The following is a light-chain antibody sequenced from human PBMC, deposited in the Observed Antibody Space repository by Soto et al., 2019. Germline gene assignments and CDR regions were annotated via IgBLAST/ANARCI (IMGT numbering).Light chain of an antibody. CDR2: DAS. J-gene: IGKJ5*01. CDR3: QQYGSSPIT. V-gene: IGKV3-20*01. CDR1: QSVTSNK. Sequence: EIVLTQSPVNLSLSPGERATLSCRASQSVTSNKLAWYQQKPGQAPRLLIYDASGRTTGSPDRFSGSGSGADFTLTISRLEPEDFAVYYCQQYGSSPITFGQGTRLEIK.